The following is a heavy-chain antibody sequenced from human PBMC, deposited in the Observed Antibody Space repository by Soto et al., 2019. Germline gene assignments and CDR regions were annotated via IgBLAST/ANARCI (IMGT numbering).Heavy chain of an antibody. D-gene: IGHD7-27*01. CDR3: GRARDSGASHGLDV. CDR1: GFIFSDYY. J-gene: IGHJ6*02. Sequence: QVQLVESGGGLVKPGGSLRLSCAASGFIFSDYYMSWIRQAPGKGLEWVSYISSSSSYTKNADSVKGRFTISRDNAKNSVYMQMNSLRAEDGAVDYCGRARDSGASHGLDVWGQGTTVTVSS. CDR2: ISSSSSYT. V-gene: IGHV3-11*05.